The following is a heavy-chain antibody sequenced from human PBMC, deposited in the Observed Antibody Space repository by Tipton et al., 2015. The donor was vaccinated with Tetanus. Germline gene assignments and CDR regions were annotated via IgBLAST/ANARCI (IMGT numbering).Heavy chain of an antibody. CDR1: GDSITGPRW. CDR3: ARSRGYGSGEAFET. Sequence: SLRLSCAVSGDSITGPRWWNWVRQPPGKGLEWIGKIYQSGASNYNPSLKSRLAMSVDKSKNQFSLILSSVTAADTATYYCARSRGYGSGEAFETWGQGTVVTVSS. D-gene: IGHD2-15*01. J-gene: IGHJ3*02. V-gene: IGHV4-4*02. CDR2: IYQSGAS.